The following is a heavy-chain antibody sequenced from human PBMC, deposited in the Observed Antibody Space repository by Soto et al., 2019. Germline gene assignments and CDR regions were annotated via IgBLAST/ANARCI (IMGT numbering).Heavy chain of an antibody. V-gene: IGHV3-21*01. CDR3: ARDYYFIPDDSSGYYSPPLDAFDI. CDR2: ISSSSSYI. J-gene: IGHJ3*02. Sequence: GGSLRLSCAASGFTFSSYSMNWVRQAPGKGLEWVSSISSSSSYIYYADSVKGRFTISRDNAKNSLYLQMNSLRAEDTAVYYCARDYYFIPDDSSGYYSPPLDAFDIWGQGTMVTVSS. CDR1: GFTFSSYS. D-gene: IGHD3-22*01.